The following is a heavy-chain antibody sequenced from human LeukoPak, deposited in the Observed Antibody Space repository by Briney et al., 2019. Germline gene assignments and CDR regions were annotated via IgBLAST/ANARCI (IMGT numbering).Heavy chain of an antibody. J-gene: IGHJ3*02. Sequence: ASVRVSFKASGYTFTIYGISWVRQGPGQGGEWMGWISAYNGNTNYAQKLQGRVTMTTDTSTSTAYMELRSLRSDDTAVYYCARDIGSSGFDAFDIWGQGTMVPVSS. V-gene: IGHV1-18*01. CDR1: GYTFTIYG. CDR2: ISAYNGNT. CDR3: ARDIGSSGFDAFDI. D-gene: IGHD3-22*01.